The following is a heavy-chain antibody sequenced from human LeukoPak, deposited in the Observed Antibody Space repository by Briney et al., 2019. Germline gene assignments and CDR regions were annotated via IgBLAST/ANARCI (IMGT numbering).Heavy chain of an antibody. D-gene: IGHD6-13*01. Sequence: PGGSLRLSCAASGFTFSSYWMSWVRQAPGKGLEWVANIKQDGSEKYYVDSVKGRFTISRDNAKNTLYLQMNSLRAEDTAVYYCATDSSSWYVLTFDYWGQGTLDTVSS. V-gene: IGHV3-7*03. CDR3: ATDSSSWYVLTFDY. J-gene: IGHJ4*02. CDR1: GFTFSSYW. CDR2: IKQDGSEK.